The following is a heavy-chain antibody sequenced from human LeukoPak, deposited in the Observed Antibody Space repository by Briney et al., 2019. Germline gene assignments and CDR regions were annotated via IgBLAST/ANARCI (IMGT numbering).Heavy chain of an antibody. CDR3: ARRGLSYYFDY. J-gene: IGHJ4*02. CDR1: GYTFTTYY. D-gene: IGHD3-10*01. V-gene: IGHV1-46*01. CDR2: INPSGGST. Sequence: ASVKVSCKAPGYTFTTYYIHWVRQAPGQGLEWMGVINPSGGSTSYAQKFQGRVTMTRDTSTSTVYMELSSLRSEDTAVYYCARRGLSYYFDYWGQGTLVTVSS.